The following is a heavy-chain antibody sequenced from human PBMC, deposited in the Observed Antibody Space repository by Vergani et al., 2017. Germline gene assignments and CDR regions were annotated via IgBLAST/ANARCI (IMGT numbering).Heavy chain of an antibody. V-gene: IGHV4-38-2*02. CDR2: INHTGSA. CDR3: AGGERTGSYYYFDY. D-gene: IGHD3-10*01. CDR1: GYSITSGYY. J-gene: IGHJ4*02. Sequence: QVQLLESGPGLLKPSETLSLTCSVSGYSITSGYYWGWIRQPPGRGLEWIGSINHTGSAYYNPSLKIRVTVSVDTSMNQVSLKLNSATAADTAVYYCAGGERTGSYYYFDYWGQGTLVTVSS.